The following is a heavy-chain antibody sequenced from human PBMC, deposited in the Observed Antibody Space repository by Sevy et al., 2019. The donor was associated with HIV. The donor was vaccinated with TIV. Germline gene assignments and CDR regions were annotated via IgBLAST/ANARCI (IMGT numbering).Heavy chain of an antibody. CDR1: GFTFSSYA. D-gene: IGHD3-16*02. J-gene: IGHJ4*02. CDR3: AKDAGLGELSYYFDY. V-gene: IGHV3-23*01. CDR2: ISGSGGST. Sequence: GGSLRLSCAASGFTFSSYAMSWVRQAPGKGPEWVSAISGSGGSTYYADSVKGRFTISRDNSKNTLYLQMNSLRAEDTAVYYCAKDAGLGELSYYFDYWGQGTLVTVSS.